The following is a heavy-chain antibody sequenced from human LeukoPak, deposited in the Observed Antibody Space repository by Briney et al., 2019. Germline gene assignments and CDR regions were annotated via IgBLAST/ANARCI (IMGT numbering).Heavy chain of an antibody. V-gene: IGHV1-2*02. CDR1: GYTFTDYY. CDR2: INPNSGGT. Sequence: ASVKVSCKASGYTFTDYYVHWVRQAPGQGLEWMGWINPNSGGTHYAQNFQGRVTMTRDTSISTAYMELSRLRSDDTAVYYCARESGYSRAKYYYYGMDVWGQGTTVTVSS. CDR3: ARESGYSRAKYYYYGMDV. J-gene: IGHJ6*02. D-gene: IGHD5-12*01.